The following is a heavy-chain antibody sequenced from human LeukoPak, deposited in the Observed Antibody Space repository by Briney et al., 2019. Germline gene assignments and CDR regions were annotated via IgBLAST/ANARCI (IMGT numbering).Heavy chain of an antibody. Sequence: SETLSLTCTVSGASISSYYWSWIRQPPGKELEWIGYLFYTGSANYNPSLKSRVTISVQASENQCSLKLSAMTAADPAVYYCARVGRVDSLYYWGPGTLVSASS. V-gene: IGHV4-59*01. CDR1: GASISSYY. J-gene: IGHJ4*02. CDR3: ARVGRVDSLYY. D-gene: IGHD2-15*01. CDR2: LFYTGSA.